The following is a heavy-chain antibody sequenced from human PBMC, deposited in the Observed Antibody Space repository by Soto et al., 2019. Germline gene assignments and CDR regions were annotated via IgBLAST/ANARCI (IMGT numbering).Heavy chain of an antibody. D-gene: IGHD6-13*01. CDR1: GFTFSSYG. J-gene: IGHJ6*02. CDR2: ISYDGSNK. Sequence: GGSLRLSCAASGFTFSSYGMHWVRQAPGKGLEWVAVISYDGSNKYYADSVKGRFTISRDNSKNTLYLQMNSLRAEDTAVYYCAKDLAEIAAAVHCYYYGMDVWGQGXTGTV. V-gene: IGHV3-30*18. CDR3: AKDLAEIAAAVHCYYYGMDV.